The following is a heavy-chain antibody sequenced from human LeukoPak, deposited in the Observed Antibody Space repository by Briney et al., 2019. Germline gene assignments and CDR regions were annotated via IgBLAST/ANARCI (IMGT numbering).Heavy chain of an antibody. Sequence: SETLSLTCAAYGGSFSGYYWSWIRQPPGKGLEWIGEINHSGSTNYNPSLKSRVTISVDTSKNQFSLKLSSVTAADTAVYYCARAFLFYGDYGRLHFDYWGQGTLVTVSS. CDR2: INHSGST. V-gene: IGHV4-34*01. CDR3: ARAFLFYGDYGRLHFDY. D-gene: IGHD4-17*01. CDR1: GGSFSGYY. J-gene: IGHJ4*02.